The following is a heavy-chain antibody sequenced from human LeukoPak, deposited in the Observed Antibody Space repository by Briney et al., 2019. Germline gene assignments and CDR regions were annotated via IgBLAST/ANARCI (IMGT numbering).Heavy chain of an antibody. CDR2: IIPIFGTA. CDR1: GGTLSSYA. J-gene: IGHJ4*02. Sequence: ASVKVSCKASGGTLSSYAISWVRQAPGQGLEWMGGIIPIFGTANYAQKFQGRVTITADKSTSTAYMEMSSLRSEDTAVHYCASDRCSSTSCYPPSDYWGQGTLVTVSS. D-gene: IGHD2-2*01. CDR3: ASDRCSSTSCYPPSDY. V-gene: IGHV1-69*06.